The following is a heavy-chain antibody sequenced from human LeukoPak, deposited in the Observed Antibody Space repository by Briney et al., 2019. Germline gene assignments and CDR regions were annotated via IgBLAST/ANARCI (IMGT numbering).Heavy chain of an antibody. V-gene: IGHV3-49*04. CDR3: TRHVVNTTVFDY. D-gene: IGHD3-22*01. J-gene: IGHJ4*02. Sequence: PGRSLRLSCTASGFTFGDYAMSWVRQAPGKGLEWVGFIRSKAYGGTTEYAASVRGRFTISRDDSKSIAYLQMNSLKTEDTAVYYCTRHVVNTTVFDYWGQGTLVTVSS. CDR2: IRSKAYGGTT. CDR1: GFTFGDYA.